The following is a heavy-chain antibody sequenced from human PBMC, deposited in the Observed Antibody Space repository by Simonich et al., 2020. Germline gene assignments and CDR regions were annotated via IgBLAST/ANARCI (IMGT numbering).Heavy chain of an antibody. CDR2: IISSSSYI. CDR1: GFTFSSYS. Sequence: EVQLVESGGGLVKPGGSLRLSCAASGFTFSSYSMNWVRQAPGKGLGGVSSIISSSSYIFYSDSVKGRFPISRDNAKTSLYLQMNSLRAEDTAVYYCARANERDYWGQGTLVTVSS. J-gene: IGHJ4*02. D-gene: IGHD1-1*01. CDR3: ARANERDY. V-gene: IGHV3-21*01.